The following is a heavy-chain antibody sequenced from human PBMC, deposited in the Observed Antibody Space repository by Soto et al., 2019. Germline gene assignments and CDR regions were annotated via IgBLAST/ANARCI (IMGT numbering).Heavy chain of an antibody. D-gene: IGHD3-3*01. V-gene: IGHV4-59*01. Sequence: PSETLSLTCTVSGGSITSDYWSWIRQPPGKGLEWIGCISYSGITSYSPSLRSRVTISLDKSKNQFSLKLSSVTAADTAVYHCARADFWRDLSPWCQGTMVTV. J-gene: IGHJ3*01. CDR2: ISYSGIT. CDR3: ARADFWRDLSP. CDR1: GGSITSDY.